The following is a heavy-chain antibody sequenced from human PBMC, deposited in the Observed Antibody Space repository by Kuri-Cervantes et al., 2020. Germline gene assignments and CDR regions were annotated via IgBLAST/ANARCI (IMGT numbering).Heavy chain of an antibody. CDR3: ARDGPYCSSTSCYTVYYYYYYGMDV. V-gene: IGHV3-21*01. CDR1: GFTFSSYS. Sequence: GESLKISCAASGFTFSSYSMNCVRQAPGKGLEWVSSISSSSSYIYYADSVKGRFTISRDNAKNSLYLQMNSLRAEYTAVYYCARDGPYCSSTSCYTVYYYYYYGMDVWGQGTTVTVSS. J-gene: IGHJ6*02. CDR2: ISSSSSYI. D-gene: IGHD2-2*02.